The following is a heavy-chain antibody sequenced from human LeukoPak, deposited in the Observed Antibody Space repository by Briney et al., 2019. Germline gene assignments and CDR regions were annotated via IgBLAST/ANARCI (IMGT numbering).Heavy chain of an antibody. CDR3: ARDNRAAGSDY. Sequence: KTGGSLRLSCAASGFTFTDYSMNWVRQAPGKGLEWVSAISGSGASTYYADSVKGRFTISRDNAKNSLYLQMNSLRADDTAVYYCARDNRAAGSDYWGQGTLVTVSS. CDR1: GFTFTDYS. D-gene: IGHD6-13*01. CDR2: ISGSGAST. V-gene: IGHV3-21*04. J-gene: IGHJ4*02.